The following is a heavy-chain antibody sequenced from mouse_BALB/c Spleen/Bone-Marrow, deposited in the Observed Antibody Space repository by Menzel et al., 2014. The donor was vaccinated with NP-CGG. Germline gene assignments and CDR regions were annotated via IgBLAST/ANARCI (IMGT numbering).Heavy chain of an antibody. CDR1: GFTFSSYT. J-gene: IGHJ4*01. CDR2: ISNGGVST. D-gene: IGHD2-2*01. CDR3: TRDGYDVGGAMDY. Sequence: EVMLVESGGGLVQPGGSLKLSCAASGFTFSSYTMSWVRQTPEERLEWVTYISNGGVSTYYADAVKGRFTISRDNAKNTLYLQMSSLKSEDTAMYYCTRDGYDVGGAMDYWGQGTSVTVSS. V-gene: IGHV5-12-2*01.